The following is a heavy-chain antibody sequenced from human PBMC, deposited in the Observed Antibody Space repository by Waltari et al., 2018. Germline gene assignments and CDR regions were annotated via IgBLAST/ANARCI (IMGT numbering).Heavy chain of an antibody. CDR1: GGAISSYY. CDR3: ARLLYYDRSGYQIYFDY. J-gene: IGHJ4*02. D-gene: IGHD3-22*01. Sequence: QVQLQESGPGLVKPSETLSLTCTVSGGAISSYYWSWIRQPTGKGLEWIGYIYYSGSTNYNPSLKSRVTISVDTSKNQFSLKLSSVTAADTAVYYCARLLYYDRSGYQIYFDYWGQGTLVTVSS. CDR2: IYYSGST. V-gene: IGHV4-59*01.